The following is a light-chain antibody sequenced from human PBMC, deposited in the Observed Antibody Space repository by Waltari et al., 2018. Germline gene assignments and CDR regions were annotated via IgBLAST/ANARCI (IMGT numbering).Light chain of an antibody. CDR1: QSISSN. CDR3: QQYNNWPGT. V-gene: IGKV3-15*01. CDR2: DAS. Sequence: MVMTQSPATLSVSPGERATLSCRASQSISSNLAWYQQKPGQAPRLLIYDASTRATGIPARFSGSGSGTEFTLTISSLQSEDFAVYHGQQYNNWPGTFGQGTKVEI. J-gene: IGKJ1*01.